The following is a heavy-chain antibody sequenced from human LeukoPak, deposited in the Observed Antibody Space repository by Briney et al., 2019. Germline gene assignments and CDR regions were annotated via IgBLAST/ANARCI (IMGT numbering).Heavy chain of an antibody. D-gene: IGHD3-16*01. CDR1: GFTLGTYA. J-gene: IGHJ6*02. Sequence: PGRSLRLSCAASGFTLGTYAVHWVRQAPGQGLEWVAVMSYDGSDNIYSDFVKGRLTISRDDSKNTLFLQMNSLREEDTAVYYCARDRERGVGQRYYGMDVWGQGTTVTVSS. CDR2: MSYDGSDN. V-gene: IGHV3-30*04. CDR3: ARDRERGVGQRYYGMDV.